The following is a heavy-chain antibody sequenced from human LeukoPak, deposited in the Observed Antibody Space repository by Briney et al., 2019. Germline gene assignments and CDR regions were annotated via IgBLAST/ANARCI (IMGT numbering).Heavy chain of an antibody. D-gene: IGHD3-22*01. Sequence: SVKVSCKASGGTFISYAISWVRQAPGQGLEWMGGIIPIFGTANYAQKFQGRVTITADESTSTAYMELSSLRSEDTAVYYCARDQNYYDSSGYYPDYGMDVWGQGTTVTVSS. CDR1: GGTFISYA. V-gene: IGHV1-69*13. CDR2: IIPIFGTA. J-gene: IGHJ6*02. CDR3: ARDQNYYDSSGYYPDYGMDV.